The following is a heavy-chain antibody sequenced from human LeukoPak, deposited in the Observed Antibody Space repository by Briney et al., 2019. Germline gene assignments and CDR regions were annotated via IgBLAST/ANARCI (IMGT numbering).Heavy chain of an antibody. D-gene: IGHD3-3*01. Sequence: GGSLRLSCAASGFNFEDYAMHWVRQVPGKGLEWVSRISGRSDLSGHANSVKGRFTISRDNAKNSLYLQMDSLRVEDTALYYCAKDLVGDFWSGYYPAFDIWGQGTMVTVSS. CDR3: AKDLVGDFWSGYYPAFDI. V-gene: IGHV3-9*01. CDR1: GFNFEDYA. CDR2: ISGRSDLS. J-gene: IGHJ3*02.